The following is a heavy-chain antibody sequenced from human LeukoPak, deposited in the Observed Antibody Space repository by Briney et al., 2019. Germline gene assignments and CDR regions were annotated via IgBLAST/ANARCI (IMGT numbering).Heavy chain of an antibody. D-gene: IGHD5-18*01. Sequence: GGSLRLSCAVSGLTFSSSWMDWVRQAPGKGLEWVASINPDGNKKYSADSVKGRFTISRDNAENSLYLQMNSLRVEDTAFYYCARDLAYSRLDYWGQGTLVTVSS. CDR1: GLTFSSSW. V-gene: IGHV3-7*01. CDR2: INPDGNKK. CDR3: ARDLAYSRLDY. J-gene: IGHJ4*02.